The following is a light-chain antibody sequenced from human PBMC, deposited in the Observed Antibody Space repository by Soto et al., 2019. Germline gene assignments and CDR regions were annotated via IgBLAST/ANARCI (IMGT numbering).Light chain of an antibody. CDR3: QQYGRPGT. CDR1: QSVSSSY. V-gene: IGKV3-20*01. CDR2: GAS. Sequence: EIVLTQSPGPLSLSPGERATLSCRASQSVSSSYLAWYQQKPGQAHRLLIYGASSRATGIPDRFSGSGSGTEFTLTISRLEPEYFAVYYCQQYGRPGTLGQGTKVDIK. J-gene: IGKJ1*01.